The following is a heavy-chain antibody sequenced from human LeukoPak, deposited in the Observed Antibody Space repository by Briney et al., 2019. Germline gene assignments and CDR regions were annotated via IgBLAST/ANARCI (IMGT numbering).Heavy chain of an antibody. CDR2: IYYSRST. D-gene: IGHD4-23*01. CDR3: ARGGTAVIAPYAFDI. V-gene: IGHV4-59*11. J-gene: IGHJ3*02. Sequence: SQTLSLTRTDSGGSISSHYWSWIWQPPAKGLDLNGYIYYSRSTNCNPSVKSRVAMSVDTSKKQFSLKLSSLTAADTAVYYCARGGTAVIAPYAFDIWGQGTMVTVSS. CDR1: GGSISSHY.